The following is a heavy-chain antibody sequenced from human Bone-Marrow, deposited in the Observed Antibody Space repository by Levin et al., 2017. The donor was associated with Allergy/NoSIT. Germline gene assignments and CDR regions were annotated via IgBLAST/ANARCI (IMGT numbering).Heavy chain of an antibody. Sequence: PGGSLRLSCVASGFTFNTYWMSWVRQAPGKGLEWVANIKQDGSEKYYVDSVKGRFTISRDNAKNSLYLQMNSLRAEDTAVYFCARVNSGRYWGDGFDIWGQGTMVTVSS. V-gene: IGHV3-7*04. D-gene: IGHD1-26*01. CDR1: GFTFNTYW. J-gene: IGHJ3*02. CDR2: IKQDGSEK. CDR3: ARVNSGRYWGDGFDI.